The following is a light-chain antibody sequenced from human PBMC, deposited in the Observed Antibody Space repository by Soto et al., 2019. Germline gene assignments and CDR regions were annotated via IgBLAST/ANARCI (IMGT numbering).Light chain of an antibody. CDR2: RNN. Sequence: QSVLTQPPSASGTPGQRVTISCSGSSSNIGSNYVYWYQQLPGTAPKLLIYRNNQRPSGVPDRSSGSKSGTSASLAISGLRSEDDADYYCAAWDDSLSGVVFGGGTKLTVL. J-gene: IGLJ2*01. CDR3: AAWDDSLSGVV. V-gene: IGLV1-47*01. CDR1: SSNIGSNY.